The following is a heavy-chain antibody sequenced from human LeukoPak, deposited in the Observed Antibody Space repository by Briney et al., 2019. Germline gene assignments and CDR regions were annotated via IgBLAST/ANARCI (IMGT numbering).Heavy chain of an antibody. J-gene: IGHJ6*03. CDR3: ARHLRYCSSTSCYDYMDV. V-gene: IGHV4-4*09. CDR2: IYTSGST. CDR1: GGSISSYY. Sequence: PSETLSLTCTVSGGSISSYYWSWIRQPPGKGLEWIGYIYTSGSTNYNPSLKSRVTISVDTSKNQFSLKLSSVTAADTAVYYCARHLRYCSSTSCYDYMDVWGKGTTVTVSS. D-gene: IGHD2-2*01.